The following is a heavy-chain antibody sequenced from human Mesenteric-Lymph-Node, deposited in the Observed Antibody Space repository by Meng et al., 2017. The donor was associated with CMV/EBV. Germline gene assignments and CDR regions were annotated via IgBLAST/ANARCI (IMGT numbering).Heavy chain of an antibody. CDR1: GFTFSSYS. D-gene: IGHD1-7*01. J-gene: IGHJ4*02. Sequence: GESLKISCAASGFTFSSYSMNWVRQAPGKGLEWVSSISSSSSYIYYADSVKGRFTISRDNAKNSLYLQMNSLRAEDTAVYYCARDLANWNYVVGHFDYWGQGTLVTVSS. V-gene: IGHV3-21*01. CDR2: ISSSSSYI. CDR3: ARDLANWNYVVGHFDY.